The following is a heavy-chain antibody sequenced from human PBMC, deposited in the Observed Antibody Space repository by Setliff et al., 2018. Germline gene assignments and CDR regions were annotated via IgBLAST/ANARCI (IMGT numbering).Heavy chain of an antibody. D-gene: IGHD3-3*01. CDR2: IYYSGST. Sequence: PSETLSLTCTVSGGSISSHYWSWIRQPPGKGLEWIGYIYYSGSTNYNPSLKSRVTISVDTSKNQFSLKLSSVTAADTAVYYCASASLGYDFWSGYYSPELWLDPWGQGTLVTVSS. CDR1: GGSISSHY. V-gene: IGHV4-59*11. CDR3: ASASLGYDFWSGYYSPELWLDP. J-gene: IGHJ5*02.